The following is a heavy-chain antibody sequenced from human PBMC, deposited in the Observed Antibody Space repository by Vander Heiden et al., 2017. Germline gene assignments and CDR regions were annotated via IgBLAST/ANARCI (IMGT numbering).Heavy chain of an antibody. Sequence: VQLAQSGAGLVKSSQISSLTSPISGDRDSSHSAAWTWIRKTPSKRLQWLGKTYTRSKWYNEYAGSVRSRITINPAPSKNQFSLQLNSVTPEDTDVYYCARSQKGPFDYWGQGTLVTVSS. CDR2: TYTRSKWYN. V-gene: IGHV6-1*01. CDR3: ARSQKGPFDY. J-gene: IGHJ4*02. CDR1: GDRDSSHSAA.